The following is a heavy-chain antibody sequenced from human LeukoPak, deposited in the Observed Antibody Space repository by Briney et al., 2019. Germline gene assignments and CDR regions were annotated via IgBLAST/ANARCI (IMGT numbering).Heavy chain of an antibody. CDR1: GGSISSYY. J-gene: IGHJ5*02. V-gene: IGHV4-59*01. D-gene: IGHD5-12*01. Sequence: SETLSLTCTVSGGSISSYYWSWIRRPPGKGLEWIGYIYYSGSTNYNPSLKSRVTISVDTSKNQFSLKLSSVTAADTAVYYCARVARLGRFDPWGQGTLVTVSS. CDR3: ARVARLGRFDP. CDR2: IYYSGST.